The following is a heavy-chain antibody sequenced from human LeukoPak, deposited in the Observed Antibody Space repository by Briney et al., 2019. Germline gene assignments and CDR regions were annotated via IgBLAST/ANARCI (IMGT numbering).Heavy chain of an antibody. D-gene: IGHD1-14*01. CDR1: GFTFSSYA. V-gene: IGHV3-30-3*01. Sequence: GGSLRLSCAASGFTFSSYAMHWVRQAPGKGLEWVAVISYDGSNKYYADSVKGRFTISRDNSKNTLYLQMNSLRAEDTAVYYCARDWDPGLGPLAFDIWGQGTMVTVSS. CDR3: ARDWDPGLGPLAFDI. CDR2: ISYDGSNK. J-gene: IGHJ3*02.